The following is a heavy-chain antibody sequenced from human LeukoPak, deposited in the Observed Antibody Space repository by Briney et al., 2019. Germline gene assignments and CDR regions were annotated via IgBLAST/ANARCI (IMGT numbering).Heavy chain of an antibody. CDR3: ARSPHYMVRGVIRSPFDY. V-gene: IGHV1-69*13. D-gene: IGHD3-10*01. Sequence: SVKVSCKASGGTFSSYAISWVRQAPGQGLEWMGGIIPIFGTANYAQKFQGRVTITADESTSTAYMELSSLRSEDTAVYYCARSPHYMVRGVIRSPFDYWGQGALVTVSS. CDR2: IIPIFGTA. CDR1: GGTFSSYA. J-gene: IGHJ4*02.